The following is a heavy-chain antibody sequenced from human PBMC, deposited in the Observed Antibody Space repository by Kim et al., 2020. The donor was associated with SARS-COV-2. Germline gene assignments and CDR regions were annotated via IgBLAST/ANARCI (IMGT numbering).Heavy chain of an antibody. CDR1: GFTFSSYG. D-gene: IGHD6-13*01. J-gene: IGHJ4*02. V-gene: IGHV3-30*18. Sequence: SLRLSCAASGFTFSSYGMHWVRQAPGKGLEWVAVISYDGSNKYYADSVKGRFTISRDNSKNTLYLQMNSLRAEDTAVYYCAKAARSSVKYSSSWYRGSLTYYFDYWGQGTLVTVSS. CDR2: ISYDGSNK. CDR3: AKAARSSVKYSSSWYRGSLTYYFDY.